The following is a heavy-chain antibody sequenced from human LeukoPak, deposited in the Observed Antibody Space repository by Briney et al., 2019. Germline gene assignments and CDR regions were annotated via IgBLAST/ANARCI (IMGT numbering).Heavy chain of an antibody. CDR2: ISYDGSNK. J-gene: IGHJ5*02. Sequence: GGSLRLSCAASGFTFSSYAMHWVRQAPGKGLEWVAVISYDGSNKYYADSVKGRFTISRDNSKNTLYLQMNSLKTEDTAVYYCSTDKGEWYYYDRGGFDPWGQGTLVTVSS. V-gene: IGHV3-30*04. CDR3: STDKGEWYYYDRGGFDP. CDR1: GFTFSSYA. D-gene: IGHD3-22*01.